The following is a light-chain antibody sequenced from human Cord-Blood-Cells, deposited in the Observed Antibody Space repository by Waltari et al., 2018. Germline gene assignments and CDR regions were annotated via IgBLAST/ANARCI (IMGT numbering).Light chain of an antibody. CDR1: SSDVGSYNL. Sequence: QSALTQPASVSGSPGQSITISCTGTSSDVGSYNLVSWYQQHPGKAPKLMIYEGSKRPSXXSNRXXGSKSGNTASLTISGLQAEDEADYYCCSYAGSSTWVFGGGTKLTVL. J-gene: IGLJ3*02. CDR3: CSYAGSSTWV. CDR2: EGS. V-gene: IGLV2-23*01.